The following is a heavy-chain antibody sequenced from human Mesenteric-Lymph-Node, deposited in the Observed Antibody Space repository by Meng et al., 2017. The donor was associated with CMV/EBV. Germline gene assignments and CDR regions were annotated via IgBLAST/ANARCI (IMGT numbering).Heavy chain of an antibody. CDR3: AREGGNCSSTSCYTPAYYYYGMDV. D-gene: IGHD2-2*02. Sequence: ASVKVSCKASGYTFTSYYMHWVRQAPGQGLEWMGWMNPNSGNTGYAQKFQGRVTMTRNTSISTAYMELSSLRSEDTAVYYCAREGGNCSSTSCYTPAYYYYGMDVWGQGTTVTVSS. CDR1: GYTFTSYY. J-gene: IGHJ6*02. CDR2: MNPNSGNT. V-gene: IGHV1-8*02.